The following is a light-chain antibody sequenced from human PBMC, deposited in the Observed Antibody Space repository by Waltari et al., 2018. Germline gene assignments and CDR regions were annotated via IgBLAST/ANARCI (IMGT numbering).Light chain of an antibody. V-gene: IGLV3-1*01. CDR1: ELGDKY. CDR3: QAWDSSTGV. CDR2: QDS. J-gene: IGLJ1*01. Sequence: SYELTQPPSVSVSPGQTASITCSGDELGDKYACWYQQKPGQSPVLVIYQDSKRPSGIPERFSASNSENTATLTISGTQAMDEADYYCQAWDSSTGVFGTGTKVTVL.